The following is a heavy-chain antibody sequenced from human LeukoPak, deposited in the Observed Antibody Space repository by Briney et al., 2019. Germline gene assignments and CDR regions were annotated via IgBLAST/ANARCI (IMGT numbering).Heavy chain of an antibody. CDR3: ASGGRCSSTSCPSGGYYFDY. Sequence: GGSLRLSCAASGFTFSSYWMSWVRQAPGKGLEWVASIKQDGSEKYYVDSVKGRFTISRDNAKNSLYLQMNSLRAEDTAVYYCASGGRCSSTSCPSGGYYFDYWGQGTLVTVSS. CDR2: IKQDGSEK. CDR1: GFTFSSYW. D-gene: IGHD2-2*01. V-gene: IGHV3-7*01. J-gene: IGHJ4*02.